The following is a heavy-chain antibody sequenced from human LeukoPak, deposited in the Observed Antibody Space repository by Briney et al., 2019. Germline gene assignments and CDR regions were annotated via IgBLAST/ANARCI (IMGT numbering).Heavy chain of an antibody. CDR2: IYTSGST. Sequence: SETLSLTCTVSGGSISSYYWSWIRQPPGKGLEWIGRIYTSGSTTYNPSLKSRVTMSVDTSRSQFSLNLMSVTAADTAVYYCTRDTGTTGEVKFDPWGQGTLVTVSS. CDR3: TRDTGTTGEVKFDP. D-gene: IGHD4-17*01. V-gene: IGHV4-4*07. CDR1: GGSISSYY. J-gene: IGHJ5*02.